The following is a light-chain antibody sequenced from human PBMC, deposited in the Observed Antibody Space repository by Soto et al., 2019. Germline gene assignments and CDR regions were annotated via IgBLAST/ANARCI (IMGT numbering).Light chain of an antibody. CDR2: EAS. CDR1: QNVDKW. J-gene: IGKJ2*01. Sequence: DIQMTQSPSTLSASVGDRVTITCRASQNVDKWLAWHQQKPGKAPKLLIYEASKLDSGVPSRFSGSRSGTEFTLTISCLQPDDFATYYCLQYKSYSDMYTFGLGTKVEI. V-gene: IGKV1-5*03. CDR3: LQYKSYSDMYT.